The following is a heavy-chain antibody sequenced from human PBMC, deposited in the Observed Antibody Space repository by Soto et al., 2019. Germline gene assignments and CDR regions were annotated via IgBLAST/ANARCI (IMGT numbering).Heavy chain of an antibody. CDR2: IYYSGGT. D-gene: IGHD3-22*01. Sequence: SETLSLTCSVSGDFISGYYWSWIRQPPGKGLEWIGYIYYSGGTNHNPSLKNRVTISVDTSQNQFSLKLSSVTAADTAVYYCARWFYYDSSGYPDYWGQGTLVTVSS. CDR3: ARWFYYDSSGYPDY. CDR1: GDFISGYY. J-gene: IGHJ4*02. V-gene: IGHV4-59*01.